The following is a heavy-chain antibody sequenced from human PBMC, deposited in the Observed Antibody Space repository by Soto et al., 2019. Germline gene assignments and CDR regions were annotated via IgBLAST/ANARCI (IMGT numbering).Heavy chain of an antibody. V-gene: IGHV1-18*01. J-gene: IGHJ4*02. D-gene: IGHD6-19*01. CDR1: GYTFTSYA. Sequence: QVQLVQSGAEVKKPGASVKVSCKASGYTFTSYAISWVRQAPGQGLEWMGWINVYNGNTKYAQKLQGRVTMTTDTSTSTAYMELRSMRSDVTAVYYCARDLGAGLVDYWGQGTLVTVSS. CDR3: ARDLGAGLVDY. CDR2: INVYNGNT.